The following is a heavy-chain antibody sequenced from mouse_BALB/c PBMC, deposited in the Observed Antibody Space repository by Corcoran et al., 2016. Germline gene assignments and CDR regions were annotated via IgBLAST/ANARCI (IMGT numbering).Heavy chain of an antibody. CDR3: ARSGERTLFAY. Sequence: EVQLQQSGAELVKPGASVKLSCTASGFNIKDTYMHWVKQRPEQGLEWIGRIDPANGNTKYDPKFQGKATITADTSSNTAYLQLSSLTTEDTAVYCCARSGERTLFAYWGQGTLVTVSA. CDR1: GFNIKDTY. CDR2: IDPANGNT. V-gene: IGHV14-3*02. J-gene: IGHJ3*01.